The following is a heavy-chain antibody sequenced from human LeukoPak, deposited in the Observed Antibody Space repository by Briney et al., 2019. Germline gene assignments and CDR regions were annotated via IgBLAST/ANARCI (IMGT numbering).Heavy chain of an antibody. Sequence: SETLSLTCTVSGYSISSSYYWSWIRQPAGKGLEWIGRIYTSGSTNYNPSLKSRVTMSVDTSKNQFSLKLSSVTAADTAVYYCARDMYYYDSSGYLFDYWGQGTLVTVSS. V-gene: IGHV4-4*07. CDR2: IYTSGST. CDR1: GYSISSSYY. D-gene: IGHD3-22*01. J-gene: IGHJ4*02. CDR3: ARDMYYYDSSGYLFDY.